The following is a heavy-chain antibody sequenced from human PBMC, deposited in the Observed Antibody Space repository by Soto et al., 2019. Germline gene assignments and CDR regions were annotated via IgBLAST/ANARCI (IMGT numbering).Heavy chain of an antibody. CDR1: GGTFSSYA. CDR2: IIPIFGTA. D-gene: IGHD3-10*01. Sequence: SVKVSCKASGGTFSSYAISWVRQAPVQGLEWMGGIIPIFGTANYAQKFQGRVTITADESTSTAYMELSSLRSEDTAVYYCARALLLWFGEFYYYYGMDVWGQGTTVTVSS. V-gene: IGHV1-69*01. CDR3: ARALLLWFGEFYYYYGMDV. J-gene: IGHJ6*02.